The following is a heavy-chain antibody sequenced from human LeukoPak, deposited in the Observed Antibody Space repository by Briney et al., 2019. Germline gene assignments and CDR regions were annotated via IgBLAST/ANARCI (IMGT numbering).Heavy chain of an antibody. CDR1: GFTFSSYE. D-gene: IGHD2-15*01. CDR2: ISSSGSTI. Sequence: QSGGSLRLSCAASGFTFSSYEMNWVRQAPGKGLEWVSYISSSGSTIYYADSVKGRFTISRDNAKNSLYLQMNSLRAEDTAVYYCAGNVVVVAATRGYYYGMDGWGQGPRSPSP. J-gene: IGHJ6*02. CDR3: AGNVVVVAATRGYYYGMDG. V-gene: IGHV3-48*03.